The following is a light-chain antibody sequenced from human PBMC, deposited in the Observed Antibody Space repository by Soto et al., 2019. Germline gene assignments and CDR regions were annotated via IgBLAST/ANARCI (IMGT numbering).Light chain of an antibody. V-gene: IGLV2-14*01. Sequence: HSALTQPASVSGSPGQSITISCTGTSSDVGGYNYVSWYQQHPGKAPKLMIYDVSNRPSGVSNRFSGSKSGNTASLTISGLQAEDEADYYCSSYTSSSTLDFGTGTKLTVL. CDR1: SSDVGGYNY. CDR3: SSYTSSSTLD. J-gene: IGLJ1*01. CDR2: DVS.